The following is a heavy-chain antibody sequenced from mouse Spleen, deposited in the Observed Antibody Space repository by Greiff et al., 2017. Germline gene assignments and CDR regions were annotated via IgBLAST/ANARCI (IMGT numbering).Heavy chain of an antibody. V-gene: IGHV1-9*01. Sequence: QVQLQQSGAELMKPGASVKLSCKATGYTFTGYWIEWVKQRPGHGLEWIGEILPGSGSTNYNEKFKGKATFTADTSSNTAYMQLSSLTTEDSAIYYCARGGLAITTVVPRYFDVWGAGTTVTVSS. CDR1: GYTFTGYW. J-gene: IGHJ1*01. D-gene: IGHD1-1*01. CDR2: ILPGSGST. CDR3: ARGGLAITTVVPRYFDV.